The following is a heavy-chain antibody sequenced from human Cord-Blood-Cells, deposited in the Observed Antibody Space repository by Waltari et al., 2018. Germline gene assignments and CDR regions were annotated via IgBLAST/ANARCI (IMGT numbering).Heavy chain of an antibody. CDR2: INHSGST. CDR3: ARPSHRQQLFRGAFDI. D-gene: IGHD6-13*01. J-gene: IGHJ3*02. CDR1: GGSFSGYY. Sequence: QVQLQQWGAGLLKPSETLSLTCAVYGGSFSGYYWSWIRQPPGKGLEWIGEINHSGSTNYNPSLRSRVTISVDTSKNQFSLKLSSVTAADTAVYYCARPSHRQQLFRGAFDIWGQGTMVTVSS. V-gene: IGHV4-34*01.